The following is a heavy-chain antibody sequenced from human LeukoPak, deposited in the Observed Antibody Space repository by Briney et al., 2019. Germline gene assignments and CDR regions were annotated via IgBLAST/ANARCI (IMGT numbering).Heavy chain of an antibody. CDR1: GYSFTSYW. D-gene: IGHD3-3*01. CDR2: IYPGDSDT. Sequence: GESLKISCKGSGYSFTSYWIGWARQMPGKGLEWMGIIYPGDSDTRYSPSFQGQVTISADKSISTAYLQWSSLKASDTAMYYCARQYEDYDSNYYYGMDVWGQGTTVTVSS. CDR3: ARQYEDYDSNYYYGMDV. J-gene: IGHJ6*02. V-gene: IGHV5-51*01.